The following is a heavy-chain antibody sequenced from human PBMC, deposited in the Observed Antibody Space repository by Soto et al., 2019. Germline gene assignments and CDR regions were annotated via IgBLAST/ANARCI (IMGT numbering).Heavy chain of an antibody. J-gene: IGHJ4*02. V-gene: IGHV3-30*03. D-gene: IGHD3-22*01. CDR1: GFTFSSYG. Sequence: XGSLRVSCAASGFTFSSYGMHWVRQAPGKGLEWVAVISYDGSNKYYADSVKGRFTISRDNSKNTLYLQMNSLRAEDTAVYYCAMWSSGHYSDFDDWGQGTLVTVSS. CDR3: AMWSSGHYSDFDD. CDR2: ISYDGSNK.